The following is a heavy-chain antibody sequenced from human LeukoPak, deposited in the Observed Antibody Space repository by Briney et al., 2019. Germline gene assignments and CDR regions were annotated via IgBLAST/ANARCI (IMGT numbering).Heavy chain of an antibody. CDR1: GYSISSGYY. V-gene: IGHV4-38-2*01. CDR3: PSSKIVVVPAANDY. D-gene: IGHD2-2*01. J-gene: IGHJ4*02. CDR2: IYHSGST. Sequence: SETLSLTCAVSGYSISSGYYWGWIRQPPGKGLEWIGSIYHSGSTYYNPSLKSRVTISVDTSKNQFSLKLSSVTAAATAVYHCPSSKIVVVPAANDYWGQGTLVTVSS.